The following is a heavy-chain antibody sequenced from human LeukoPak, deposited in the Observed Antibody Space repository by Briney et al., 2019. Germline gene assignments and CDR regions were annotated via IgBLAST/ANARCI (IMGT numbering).Heavy chain of an antibody. V-gene: IGHV3-21*01. CDR1: GFTFSSYS. Sequence: PGGSLRLSCAASGFTFSSYSMNWVRQAPGKGLEWVSSISGSSSYIYYADSVKGRFTISRDNAKNSLYLQMNSLRAEDTAVYYCASSYCGGDCYFGGGDWFDPWGQGTLVTVSS. CDR3: ASSYCGGDCYFGGGDWFDP. J-gene: IGHJ5*02. CDR2: ISGSSSYI. D-gene: IGHD2-21*02.